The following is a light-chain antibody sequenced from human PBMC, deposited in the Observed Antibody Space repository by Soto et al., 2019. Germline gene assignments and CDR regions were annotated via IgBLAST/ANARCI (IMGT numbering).Light chain of an antibody. Sequence: DVVMTQSPLSLPVTLGQPASISCRSSHGLVYSDGNTYLNWFHQRPGQSPRRLIYKVSNRDSGVPDRFSGSGSGTDFALRISRVEAEDVGVYYCMQGTHRPTTFGQGTRLEIK. V-gene: IGKV2-30*01. CDR1: HGLVYSDGNTY. CDR2: KVS. CDR3: MQGTHRPTT. J-gene: IGKJ5*01.